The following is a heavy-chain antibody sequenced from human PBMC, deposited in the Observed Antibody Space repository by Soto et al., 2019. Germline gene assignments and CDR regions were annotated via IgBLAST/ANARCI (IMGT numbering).Heavy chain of an antibody. CDR2: IIPIFGTA. D-gene: IGHD5-18*01. CDR1: GGTFSSYA. J-gene: IGHJ6*02. V-gene: IGHV1-69*06. Sequence: QVQLVQSGAEVKKPGSSVKVSCKASGGTFSSYAISWVRQAPGQGLEWMGGIIPIFGTANYAQKFQGRVTITADKSTSTAYMELSSLRSEDTDVYYCARWGGGGYSYGLAKDVWGQGTTVTVSS. CDR3: ARWGGGGYSYGLAKDV.